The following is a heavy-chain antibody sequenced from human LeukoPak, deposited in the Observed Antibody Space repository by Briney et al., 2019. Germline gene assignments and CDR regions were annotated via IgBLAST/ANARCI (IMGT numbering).Heavy chain of an antibody. J-gene: IGHJ4*02. Sequence: GASVKVSCKASGYTFTGYYMHWVRQAPGQGLEWMGWINPNSVGTNYAQKFQGRVTMTRDTSISTAYMELSRLRSDDTAVYYCARSLLAPHIVVVTATIDYWGQGTLVTVSS. CDR1: GYTFTGYY. D-gene: IGHD2-21*02. V-gene: IGHV1-2*02. CDR3: ARSLLAPHIVVVTATIDY. CDR2: INPNSVGT.